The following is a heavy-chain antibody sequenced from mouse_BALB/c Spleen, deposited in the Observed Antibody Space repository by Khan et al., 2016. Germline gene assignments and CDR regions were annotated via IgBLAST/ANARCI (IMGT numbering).Heavy chain of an antibody. V-gene: IGHV2-2*02. CDR3: ASEESIYYCNYGSMDY. D-gene: IGHD2-1*01. Sequence: QVQLKQSGPGLVQPSQSLSITCTVSGFSLTSYGVHWVRQSPGKGLEWLGVIWSGGSTDYNAAFICRLSISKDNSKSQVFFKMNSLHANDTAIYXCASEESIYYCNYGSMDYWGQGTSVTVSS. J-gene: IGHJ4*01. CDR2: IWSGGST. CDR1: GFSLTSYG.